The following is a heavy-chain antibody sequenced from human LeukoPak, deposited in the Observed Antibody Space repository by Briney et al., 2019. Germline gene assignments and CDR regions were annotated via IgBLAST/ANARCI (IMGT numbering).Heavy chain of an antibody. CDR3: ARGTYYYDSSGPPRTDDAFDI. V-gene: IGHV4-34*01. J-gene: IGHJ3*02. Sequence: SETLSLTCAVYGGSFSGDYWSWIRQPPGKGLEWMGEINHSGSTNYNPSLKSRVTISVDTSKNQFSLKLSSVTAADTAVYYCARGTYYYDSSGPPRTDDAFDIWGQGTMVTVSS. CDR2: INHSGST. CDR1: GGSFSGDY. D-gene: IGHD3-22*01.